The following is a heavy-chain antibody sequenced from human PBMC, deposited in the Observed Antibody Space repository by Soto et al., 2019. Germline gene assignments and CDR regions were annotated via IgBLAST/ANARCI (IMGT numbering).Heavy chain of an antibody. J-gene: IGHJ4*02. D-gene: IGHD3-10*01. CDR1: AGSISSGNYY. V-gene: IGHV4-30-4*01. Sequence: QVQLQESGPGLVKPSQTLSLTCTVSAGSISSGNYYWRWIRQPPGKGLEWIGYIHYMVITHYNPSIERRVTLSVETSKHQFSLRLRSLTAADTAVYYCAREVDAFGAPFDYWGQGTLVSVCS. CDR3: AREVDAFGAPFDY. CDR2: IHYMVIT.